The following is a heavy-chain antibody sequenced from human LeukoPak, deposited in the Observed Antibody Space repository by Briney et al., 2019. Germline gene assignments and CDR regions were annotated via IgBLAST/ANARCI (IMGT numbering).Heavy chain of an antibody. V-gene: IGHV3-7*01. D-gene: IGHD4-17*01. CDR1: GFTFSSYW. J-gene: IGHJ4*02. Sequence: GGSLRLSCTASGFTFSSYWMSWVRQAPGKGLEWVANIKSDGSEKYYVDSVKGRFTVSRDNAKNSLYLQMNSLRVEDTAVYYCARDNHGDSNSWGQGTQVTVSS. CDR2: IKSDGSEK. CDR3: ARDNHGDSNS.